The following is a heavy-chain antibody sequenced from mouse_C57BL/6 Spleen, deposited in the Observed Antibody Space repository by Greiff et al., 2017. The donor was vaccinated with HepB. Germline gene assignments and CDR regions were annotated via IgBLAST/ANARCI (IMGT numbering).Heavy chain of an antibody. CDR1: GYTFTSYW. J-gene: IGHJ2*01. V-gene: IGHV1S81*02. CDR2: TNPTNGRT. Sequence: QVQLQQSGAELVKAGASVKMSCKASGYTFTSYWMHWVKQRLGQGLEWFAETNPTNGRTYYNEKFKSKATLTVDKSSSTAYMLLRCPTFEDSAVYYCARSKKIVATYFDYWGQGTTLTVSS. D-gene: IGHD1-1*01. CDR3: ARSKKIVATYFDY.